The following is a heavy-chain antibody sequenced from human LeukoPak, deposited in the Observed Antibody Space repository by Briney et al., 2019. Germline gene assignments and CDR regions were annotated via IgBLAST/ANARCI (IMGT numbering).Heavy chain of an antibody. J-gene: IGHJ4*02. CDR2: IKEDGSEK. Sequence: GGSLRLSCAASGFTFSSYWMSWVRQAPGKGLEWVANIKEDGSEKHYDDSVKGRFTISRDNAKNSLYLQLNSLRAEDTAVYYCSKTSIVGPTEIDYWGQGTLVTVSS. D-gene: IGHD1-26*01. CDR3: SKTSIVGPTEIDY. CDR1: GFTFSSYW. V-gene: IGHV3-7*03.